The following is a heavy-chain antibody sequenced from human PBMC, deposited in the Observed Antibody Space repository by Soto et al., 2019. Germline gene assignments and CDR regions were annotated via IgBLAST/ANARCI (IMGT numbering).Heavy chain of an antibody. J-gene: IGHJ4*02. CDR3: SGSYLLAGDDDY. V-gene: IGHV4-31*03. Sequence: QVQLQESGPGLVKPSQTLSLTCTVSGGSISSGGYYWSWIRQHPGKGLEWIGYIYYSGSTYYNPSLKRRVTISVDTSKNQFSLKLSSVTAADTAVYYCSGSYLLAGDDDYWGQGTLVTVSS. CDR2: IYYSGST. CDR1: GGSISSGGYY. D-gene: IGHD1-26*01.